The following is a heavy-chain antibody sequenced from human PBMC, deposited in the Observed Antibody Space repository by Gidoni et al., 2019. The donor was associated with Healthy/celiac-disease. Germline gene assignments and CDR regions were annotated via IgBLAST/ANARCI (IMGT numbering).Heavy chain of an antibody. CDR2: IGTAGDT. CDR1: GFTFSSYD. Sequence: EVQLVESGGGLVQPGGSLRLSCAASGFTFSSYDMHWVRQATGKGLEWVSAIGTAGDTYYPGSVKGRFTISRENAKNSLYLQMNSLRAGDTAVYYCARGSGSYHNPVYYFDYWGQGTLVTVSS. D-gene: IGHD1-26*01. J-gene: IGHJ4*02. V-gene: IGHV3-13*01. CDR3: ARGSGSYHNPVYYFDY.